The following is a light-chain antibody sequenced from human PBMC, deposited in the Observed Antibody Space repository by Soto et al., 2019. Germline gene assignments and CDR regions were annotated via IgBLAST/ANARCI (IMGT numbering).Light chain of an antibody. J-gene: IGKJ4*01. Sequence: DIAMTQSPLSLPVTPGEPASISCRSSQSLLHSNGYNYLDWYLQKPGQSPQLLIYLGSNRASGVADRFSGSGSGTDFTLKISRVEAEDVGVYYCMQALETPIFGGGTKVEIK. V-gene: IGKV2-28*01. CDR3: MQALETPI. CDR2: LGS. CDR1: QSLLHSNGYNY.